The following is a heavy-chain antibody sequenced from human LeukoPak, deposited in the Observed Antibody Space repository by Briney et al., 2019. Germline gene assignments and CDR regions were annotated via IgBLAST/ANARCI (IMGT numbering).Heavy chain of an antibody. Sequence: PPETLSLTCSVSGGSVSSGISYWSWIRQPPGEGLEWIAYISDSGGSDYNPSLRGRVTISLDTSKNQFSLRLTSVTAADTAVYYCARGPAAGTGPDYWGQGTLVTVSS. V-gene: IGHV4-61*01. CDR1: GGSVSSGISY. D-gene: IGHD6-13*01. CDR2: ISDSGGS. J-gene: IGHJ4*02. CDR3: ARGPAAGTGPDY.